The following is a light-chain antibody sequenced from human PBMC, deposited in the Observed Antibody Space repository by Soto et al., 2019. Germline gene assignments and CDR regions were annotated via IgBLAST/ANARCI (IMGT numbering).Light chain of an antibody. J-gene: IGKJ5*01. CDR1: QIVSSRY. CDR2: GAS. Sequence: EIVLTQSPGTLSLSPGARATLSCRASQIVSSRYLAWYQQKPGQAPRLLIYGASSRATGIPDRFSGSGSGTDFTLTISRLEPEDFAVYYCQQYGSSPPITFGQGTRLEI. V-gene: IGKV3-20*01. CDR3: QQYGSSPPIT.